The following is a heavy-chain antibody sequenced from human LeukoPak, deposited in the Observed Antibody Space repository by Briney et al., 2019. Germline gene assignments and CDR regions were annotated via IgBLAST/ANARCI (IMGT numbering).Heavy chain of an antibody. J-gene: IGHJ4*02. CDR1: GYTFTGYH. Sequence: VASVKVSCKASGYTFTGYHMHWVRQAPGQGLEWMGWINPNSGGTNYAQKFQGRVTMTRDTSISTAYMELSRLRSDDTAVYYCARGAYSSSWYSVKWTLDYWGQGTLVTVSS. D-gene: IGHD6-13*01. V-gene: IGHV1-2*02. CDR2: INPNSGGT. CDR3: ARGAYSSSWYSVKWTLDY.